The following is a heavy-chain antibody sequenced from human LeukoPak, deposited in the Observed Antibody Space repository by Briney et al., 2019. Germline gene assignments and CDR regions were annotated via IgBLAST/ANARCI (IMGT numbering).Heavy chain of an antibody. CDR1: GYSFTSYW. D-gene: IGHD4-23*01. CDR2: IHPADSHT. CDR3: ARRVVNNRNWYFDL. Sequence: GESLKISCKGSGYSFTSYWIAWVRQMPGKGLEWMGFIHPADSHTTYSPSFQGQVTFSADKSTNTAYLQWSSLKASDTAMYYCARRVVNNRNWYFDLWGRGTLVTVSS. J-gene: IGHJ2*01. V-gene: IGHV5-51*01.